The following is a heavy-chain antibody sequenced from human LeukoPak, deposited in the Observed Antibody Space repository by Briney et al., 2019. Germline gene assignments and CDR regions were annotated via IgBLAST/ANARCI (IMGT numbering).Heavy chain of an antibody. CDR3: ARAYYYGSGSYAFDI. CDR1: GGSISSYY. V-gene: IGHV4-4*07. CDR2: IYTSGST. J-gene: IGHJ3*02. Sequence: PSETLSLTCTVSGGSISSYYWSWIRQPAGKGLEWIGRIYTSGSTNYNPSLKSRVTISVDTSKNQFSLKLSSVTAADTAVYYCARAYYYGSGSYAFDIWGQGTMVTVSS. D-gene: IGHD3-10*01.